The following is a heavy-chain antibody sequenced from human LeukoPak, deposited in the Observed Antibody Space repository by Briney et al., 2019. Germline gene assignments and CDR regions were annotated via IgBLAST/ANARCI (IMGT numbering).Heavy chain of an antibody. Sequence: SGSTNYNPSLKSRVTISVDTSKNQFSLKLSSVTAANTAVYYCARDHPYCSGGSCYSVWFDPWGQGTLVTVSS. CDR2: SGST. D-gene: IGHD2-15*01. J-gene: IGHJ5*02. CDR3: ARDHPYCSGGSCYSVWFDP. V-gene: IGHV4-59*01.